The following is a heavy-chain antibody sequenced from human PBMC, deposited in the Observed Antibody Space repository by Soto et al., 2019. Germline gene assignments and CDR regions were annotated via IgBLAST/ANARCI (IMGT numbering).Heavy chain of an antibody. V-gene: IGHV4-31*03. D-gene: IGHD2-2*01. CDR1: GGSISSGGYY. CDR2: IYYSGST. CDR3: ARGGVNCISTSCYPQGHYYYYGMDV. J-gene: IGHJ6*02. Sequence: TSETLSLTCTVSGGSISSGGYYWSWIRQHPGKGLEWIGYIYYSGSTYYNPSLKSRVTISLDTSKKQFSLKLTSVTAADTAVYYCARGGVNCISTSCYPQGHYYYYGMDVWGQGTTVTVSS.